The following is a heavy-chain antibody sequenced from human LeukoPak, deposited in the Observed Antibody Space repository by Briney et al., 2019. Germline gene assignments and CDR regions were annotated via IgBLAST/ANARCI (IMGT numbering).Heavy chain of an antibody. D-gene: IGHD3-10*01. V-gene: IGHV1-8*03. J-gene: IGHJ4*02. CDR2: MNPNSGNT. CDR3: ASGPRGGLRLHY. Sequence: ASVKVSCKASGYTFTSYDINWVRQATGQGLEWMGWMNPNSGNTGYAQKFQGRVTITRNTSISRAYMELSSLRSEDTAVYYCASGPRGGLRLHYWGQGTLVTVSS. CDR1: GYTFTSYD.